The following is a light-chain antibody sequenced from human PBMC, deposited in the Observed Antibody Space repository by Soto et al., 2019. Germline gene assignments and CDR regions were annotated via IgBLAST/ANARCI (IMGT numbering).Light chain of an antibody. J-gene: IGKJ3*01. Sequence: NVLTQSPGALSLSPGERATLSCRASLSVSGNYLAWCRQTPGQPPRLLIYGASSRATGIPDRLSGSGSGTDFILAMSRLEPEDSAVYYCQQYGASPFTFGPGTRLEI. V-gene: IGKV3-20*01. CDR1: LSVSGNY. CDR2: GAS. CDR3: QQYGASPFT.